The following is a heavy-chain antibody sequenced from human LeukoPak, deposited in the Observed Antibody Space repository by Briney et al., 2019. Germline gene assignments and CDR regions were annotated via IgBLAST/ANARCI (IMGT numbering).Heavy chain of an antibody. CDR1: GGTFSSYA. D-gene: IGHD3-10*01. CDR3: ATFREERYGSGYYFDC. Sequence: SVKVSCKASGGTFSSYAISWVRQAPGQGLEWMGGIIPIFGTANYAQKFQGRVTITADKSTSTAYMELSSLRSEDTAVYYCATFREERYGSGYYFDCWGQETLVTVSS. J-gene: IGHJ4*02. V-gene: IGHV1-69*06. CDR2: IIPIFGTA.